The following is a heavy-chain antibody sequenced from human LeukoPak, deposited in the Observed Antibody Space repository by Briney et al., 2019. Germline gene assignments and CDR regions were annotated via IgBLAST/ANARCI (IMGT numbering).Heavy chain of an antibody. CDR2: IYYSGST. CDR1: GGSVSSGSYY. J-gene: IGHJ4*02. CDR3: AREKRNSSSWQFDY. Sequence: SETLSLTCTVSGGSVSSGSYYWSWIRQPPGKGLEWIGYIYYSGSTNYNPSLKSRVTISVDTSKNQFSLKLSSVTAADTAVYYCAREKRNSSSWQFDYWGQGTLVTVSS. D-gene: IGHD6-13*01. V-gene: IGHV4-61*01.